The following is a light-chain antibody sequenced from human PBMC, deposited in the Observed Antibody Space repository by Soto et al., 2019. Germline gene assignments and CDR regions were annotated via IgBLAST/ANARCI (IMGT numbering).Light chain of an antibody. V-gene: IGLV2-14*02. Sequence: QSALTQPASVSGSPGQSITISCSGAYNLVSWYQQHPGKAPKLMIFEVNKRPSGVSYRFSGSKSGNAAYLTISGLQADDEAEYYCSSYTSSITPDVFGTGTKLTVL. CDR2: EVN. J-gene: IGLJ1*01. CDR3: SSYTSSITPDV. CDR1: YNL.